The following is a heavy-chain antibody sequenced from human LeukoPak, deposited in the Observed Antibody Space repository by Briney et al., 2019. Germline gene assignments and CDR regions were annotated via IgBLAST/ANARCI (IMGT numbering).Heavy chain of an antibody. CDR1: GFTFSSYD. CDR2: IGTAGDT. D-gene: IGHD3-10*01. Sequence: PGGSLRLSCAASGFTFSSYDMHSGRQATGKGVEWGSAIGTAGDTYYPGSVKGRFTISRENAKISLYLQMNSLRAGDTAVYYCARGRPYGSGSYRYFDYWGQGTLVTVSS. V-gene: IGHV3-13*01. CDR3: ARGRPYGSGSYRYFDY. J-gene: IGHJ4*02.